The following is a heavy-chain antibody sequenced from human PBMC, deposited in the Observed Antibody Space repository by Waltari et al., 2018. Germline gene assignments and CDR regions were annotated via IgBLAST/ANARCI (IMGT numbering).Heavy chain of an antibody. CDR3: ARDRSYYYDSSGYRKDAFDI. Sequence: QVQLQESGPGLVKPSQTLSLTCTVSGGSISSGGYYWSWIRQHPGKGLEWIGYIYSSGSTYYNPSLKSRVTISVDTSKNQFSLKLSSVTAADTAVYYCARDRSYYYDSSGYRKDAFDIWGQGTMVTVSS. CDR1: GGSISSGGYY. D-gene: IGHD3-22*01. CDR2: IYSSGST. J-gene: IGHJ3*02. V-gene: IGHV4-31*03.